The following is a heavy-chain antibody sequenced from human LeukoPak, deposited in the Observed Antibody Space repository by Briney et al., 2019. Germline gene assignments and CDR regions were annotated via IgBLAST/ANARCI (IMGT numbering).Heavy chain of an antibody. CDR3: AKAGATINYGDY. CDR1: GFSFSDHY. V-gene: IGHV3-72*01. Sequence: PGGSLRLSCAASGFSFSDHYMDWVRQAPGKGLEWVGRARNKANSYTTEYAASVKGRFIISRDDSRNSLYLQMNSLRAEDTAVYYCAKAGATINYGDYWGQGTLVTVSS. D-gene: IGHD5-24*01. J-gene: IGHJ4*02. CDR2: ARNKANSYTT.